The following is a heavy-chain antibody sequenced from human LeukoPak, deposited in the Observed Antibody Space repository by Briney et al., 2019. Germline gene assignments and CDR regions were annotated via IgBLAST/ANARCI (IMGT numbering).Heavy chain of an antibody. CDR1: GGSISSYY. J-gene: IGHJ4*02. V-gene: IGHV4-59*01. CDR3: ARPGGASPSDY. CDR2: IYYSGST. D-gene: IGHD3-10*01. Sequence: KPSETLSLTCTVSGGSISSYYWSWIRQPPGKGLEWIGYIYYSGSTNYNPSLKSRVTITVDTSKNQFSLKLSSVTAADTAVYYCARPGGASPSDYWGQGTLVTVSS.